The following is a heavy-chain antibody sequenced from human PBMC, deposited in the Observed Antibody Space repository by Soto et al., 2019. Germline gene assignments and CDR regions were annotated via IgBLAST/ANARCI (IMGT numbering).Heavy chain of an antibody. CDR3: ARWSGYDCYFDY. Sequence: QVQLVQSGAEVKKPGASVKVSCEASGYTFNNYAMHWVRQAPGQRLEWMGYISGGNGNTKYSEKLEGRVAITRDTSASTDYLELSSLSSEDTAVYYCARWSGYDCYFDYWGQGTLVIVSS. CDR2: ISGGNGNT. J-gene: IGHJ4*02. V-gene: IGHV1-3*01. CDR1: GYTFNNYA. D-gene: IGHD5-12*01.